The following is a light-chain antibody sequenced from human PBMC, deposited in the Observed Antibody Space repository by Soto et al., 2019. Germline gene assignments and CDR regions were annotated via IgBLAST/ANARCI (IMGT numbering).Light chain of an antibody. CDR2: AAS. J-gene: IGKJ5*01. Sequence: EIVWPQSHGTLSLSPGEGATLSCRASQSVSSSYLAWYQQKPGQAPRLLIYAASSRATGIPDRFSGSGSGTDFTLTISRLEPEDFAVYYCQQYGSSPPSVTFGQGTRLEIK. CDR3: QQYGSSPPSVT. V-gene: IGKV3-20*01. CDR1: QSVSSSY.